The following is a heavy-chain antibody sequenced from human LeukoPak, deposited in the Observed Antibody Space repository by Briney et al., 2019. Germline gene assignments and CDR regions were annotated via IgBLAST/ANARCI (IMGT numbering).Heavy chain of an antibody. CDR1: GFTFSAYS. V-gene: IGHV3-21*01. D-gene: IGHD3-10*01. Sequence: PGGSLRICCAASGFTFSAYSMNWVSQAPGKGLEWVSFIDTSASYKYYGESMKGRFTISRDNAKKSLYLQMNGLRADDTAVYYCARGRSITLLRGVAMSDGFDIWGQGTMVTVSP. J-gene: IGHJ3*02. CDR3: ARGRSITLLRGVAMSDGFDI. CDR2: IDTSASYK.